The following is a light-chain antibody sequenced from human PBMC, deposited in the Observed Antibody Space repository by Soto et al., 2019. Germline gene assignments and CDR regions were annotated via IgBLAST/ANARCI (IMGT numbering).Light chain of an antibody. Sequence: QSALTQPRSVSGSSGQSVTISCTGTSSDIGGHNYVSWYQQHPGKAPKLMIYAVSARPAGVPGRFSGSKSGNTASLTISGLQAEDEADYYCCSYAGRVVFGTGTKLTVL. CDR3: CSYAGRVV. CDR1: SSDIGGHNY. CDR2: AVS. V-gene: IGLV2-11*01. J-gene: IGLJ1*01.